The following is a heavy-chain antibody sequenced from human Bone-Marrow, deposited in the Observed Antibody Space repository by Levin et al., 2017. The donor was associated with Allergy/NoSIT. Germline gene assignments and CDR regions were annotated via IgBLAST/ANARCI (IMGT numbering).Heavy chain of an antibody. Sequence: SETLSLTCTVSSGSISSSYWAWIRQPPGKGLEWIVSIYYSGSTYYNPSLKSRVAVSVDRSKNQVSLRLNSVNAADTAVYYCARHLTGDGYYFDYWGQGTLVTVSS. D-gene: IGHD7-27*01. V-gene: IGHV4-39*01. CDR2: IYYSGST. CDR1: SGSISSSY. CDR3: ARHLTGDGYYFDY. J-gene: IGHJ4*02.